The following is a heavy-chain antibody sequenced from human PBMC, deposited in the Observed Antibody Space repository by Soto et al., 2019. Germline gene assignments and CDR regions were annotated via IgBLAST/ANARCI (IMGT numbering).Heavy chain of an antibody. CDR1: GFTFSSYW. CDR2: IKQDGSEK. V-gene: IGHV3-7*01. CDR3: ARKIAAAAKVFTTNFDY. J-gene: IGHJ4*02. D-gene: IGHD6-13*01. Sequence: HPGGSLRLSCAASGFTFSSYWMSWVRQAPGKGLEWVANIKQDGSEKYYVDSVKGRFTISRDNAKNSLYLQMNSLRAKDTAVYYCARKIAAAAKVFTTNFDYWGQGTLVTVSS.